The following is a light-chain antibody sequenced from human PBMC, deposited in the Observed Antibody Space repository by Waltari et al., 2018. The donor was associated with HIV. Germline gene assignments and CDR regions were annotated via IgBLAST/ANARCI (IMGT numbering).Light chain of an antibody. J-gene: IGLJ1*01. CDR3: CSYAGSPPYV. CDR2: DVD. Sequence: QSALTQPRSVSGSPGQSVTISCTGTDSDVGGYNSVSWYQHHPGKAPKLIIYDVDKWPSGAPYLFSGSKSGNTASLTISGLQAEDEADYYCCSYAGSPPYVFGTGTKVTVL. CDR1: DSDVGGYNS. V-gene: IGLV2-11*01.